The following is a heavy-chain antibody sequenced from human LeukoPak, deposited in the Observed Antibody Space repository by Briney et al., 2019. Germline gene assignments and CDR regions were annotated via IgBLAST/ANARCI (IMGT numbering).Heavy chain of an antibody. D-gene: IGHD2-2*01. CDR2: IIPIFGTA. Sequence: GASVKVSCTASGGTFSSYAISWVRQAPGQGLEWMGGIIPIFGTANYAQKFQGRVTITTDESTSTAYMELSSLRSEDTAVYYCARAHCSSTSCYLMGAYYFDYWGQGTLVTVSS. CDR1: GGTFSSYA. V-gene: IGHV1-69*05. CDR3: ARAHCSSTSCYLMGAYYFDY. J-gene: IGHJ4*02.